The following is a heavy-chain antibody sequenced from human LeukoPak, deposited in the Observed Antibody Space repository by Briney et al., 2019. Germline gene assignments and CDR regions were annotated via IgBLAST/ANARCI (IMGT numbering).Heavy chain of an antibody. D-gene: IGHD5-12*01. CDR1: GFTFSSYG. J-gene: IGHJ3*02. V-gene: IGHV3-30*18. CDR3: AKLVLVATMTDDAFDI. Sequence: GGSLRLSCAASGFTFSSYGMLWVRQAPGKGLEWVAVISYDGSNKYYADSVKGRFTNSRDNSKNTLYLQMNSLRAEVTAVYYCAKLVLVATMTDDAFDIWGQGTMVTVSS. CDR2: ISYDGSNK.